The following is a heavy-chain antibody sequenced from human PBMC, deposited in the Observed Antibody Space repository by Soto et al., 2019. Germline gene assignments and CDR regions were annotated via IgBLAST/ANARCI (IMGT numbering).Heavy chain of an antibody. CDR1: DGSVSSGSFH. CDR2: IFYNGTA. Sequence: SETTSHTCRVSDGSVSSGSFHWSWNRQPPGKGLQFIGSIFYNGTANYSPSLKNRVSISIDTSQSQFFLQLISVAAADTAVYYCARIGGWYDIDFWGQGSLVTVSS. CDR3: ARIGGWYDIDF. D-gene: IGHD6-19*01. V-gene: IGHV4-61*01. J-gene: IGHJ4*02.